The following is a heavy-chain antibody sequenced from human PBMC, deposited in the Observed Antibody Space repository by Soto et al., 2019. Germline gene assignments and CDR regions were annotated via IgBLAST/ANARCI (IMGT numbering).Heavy chain of an antibody. J-gene: IGHJ6*02. CDR3: ARVDCSTTTCYYYGFDV. V-gene: IGHV3-30-3*01. D-gene: IGHD2-2*01. CDR1: GFDFSGYT. Sequence: DLEESGGGVVQPGGSLRLSCAGSGFDFSGYTIHWVRQAPGKGLEWVAVISYDGSDKYYADSVKGRFTISRDNARKTLYLQMNRLRIEDPAVYYCARVDCSTTTCYYYGFDVWGQGTTVTVSS. CDR2: ISYDGSDK.